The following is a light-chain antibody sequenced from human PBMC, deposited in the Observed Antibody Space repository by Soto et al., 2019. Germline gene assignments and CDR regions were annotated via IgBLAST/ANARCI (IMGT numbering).Light chain of an antibody. J-gene: IGLJ3*02. CDR3: CSYAGNYTWV. V-gene: IGLV2-11*01. Sequence: QSALTQPRSVSGSPGQSVTISCTGTSSDVGGYNYVSWYQQHPGKAPKLTIYDVSKRPSGVPDRFSGSKSGNTASLIISGLQAEDEADYYCCSYAGNYTWVFGGGTKLTVL. CDR2: DVS. CDR1: SSDVGGYNY.